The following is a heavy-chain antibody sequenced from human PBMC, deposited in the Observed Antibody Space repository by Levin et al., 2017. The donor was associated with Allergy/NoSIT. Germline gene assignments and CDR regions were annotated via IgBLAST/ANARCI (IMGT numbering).Heavy chain of an antibody. V-gene: IGHV4-34*01. CDR3: ARGKGYYYDSSGYYYVGAFDI. CDR2: INHSGST. CDR1: GGSFSGYY. D-gene: IGHD3-22*01. J-gene: IGHJ3*02. Sequence: SETLSLTCAVYGGSFSGYYWSWIRQPPGKGLEWIGEINHSGSTNYNPSLKSRVTISVDTSKNQFSLKLSSVTAADTAVYYCARGKGYYYDSSGYYYVGAFDIWGQGTMVTVSS.